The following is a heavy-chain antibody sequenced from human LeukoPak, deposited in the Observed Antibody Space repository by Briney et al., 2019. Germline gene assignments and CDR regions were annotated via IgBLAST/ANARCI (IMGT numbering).Heavy chain of an antibody. D-gene: IGHD3-22*01. CDR1: GFSFSSYA. Sequence: PGGSLRLSCAASGFSFSSYAMHWVRQAPGEGLEYVSAISSNGGSTYYADSVKGRFTISRDNSKNTLYLQMNSLRAEDTAVYYCAKVEGYYYDRSGYIAYWGQGTLVTLSS. J-gene: IGHJ4*02. V-gene: IGHV3-64*04. CDR3: AKVEGYYYDRSGYIAY. CDR2: ISSNGGST.